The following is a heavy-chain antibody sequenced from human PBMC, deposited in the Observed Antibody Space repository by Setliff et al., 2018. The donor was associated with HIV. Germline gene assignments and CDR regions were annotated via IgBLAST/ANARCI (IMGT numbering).Heavy chain of an antibody. Sequence: GGSLRLSCAVSGFTLSTFSMSWVRQAPGKGLEWVSAISDSGGGTYYADSVKGRFTVSRDNSKYTLYLQMNSLRVEDTAVYYCAKEAIYVGYVDYWGQGTLVTVSS. CDR1: GFTLSTFS. J-gene: IGHJ4*02. D-gene: IGHD3-16*01. CDR3: AKEAIYVGYVDY. V-gene: IGHV3-23*01. CDR2: ISDSGGGT.